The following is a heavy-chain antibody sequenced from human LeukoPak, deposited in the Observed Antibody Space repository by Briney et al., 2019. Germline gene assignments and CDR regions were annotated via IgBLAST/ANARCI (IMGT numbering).Heavy chain of an antibody. CDR1: GFAFSSYA. CDR3: AKDQDYGIDY. V-gene: IGHV3-23*01. D-gene: IGHD4-17*01. J-gene: IGHJ4*02. CDR2: ISGSGGST. Sequence: GGSLRLSCAASGFAFSSYAMSWVRQAPGKGLEWVSAISGSGGSTYYADSVKGRFTISRDNSKNTLYLQMKSLRAEDTAVYYCAKDQDYGIDYWGQGTLVTVSS.